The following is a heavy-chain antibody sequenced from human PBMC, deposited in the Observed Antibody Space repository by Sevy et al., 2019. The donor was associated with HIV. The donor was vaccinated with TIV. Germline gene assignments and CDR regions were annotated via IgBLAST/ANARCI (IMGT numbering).Heavy chain of an antibody. CDR2: IRPDGSDK. Sequence: GGSLRLSCAASGFTFSPYGMTWVRQAPGKGLEWVANIRPDGSDKYYVDSVKGRFTISRDNAKNSLYLQMNSLRAYDTAMYYCASGVGLDCWGQGALVTVSS. D-gene: IGHD1-26*01. CDR3: ASGVGLDC. CDR1: GFTFSPYG. J-gene: IGHJ4*02. V-gene: IGHV3-7*01.